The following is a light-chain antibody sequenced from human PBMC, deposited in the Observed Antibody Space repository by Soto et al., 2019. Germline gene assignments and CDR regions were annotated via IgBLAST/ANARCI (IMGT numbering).Light chain of an antibody. J-gene: IGKJ1*01. Sequence: EVVMTQSPATLSVSPGERATLSCRASQSVSINLAWYQQKPGQAPRLLIHGASTRAIGIPARFSGSGSGTEFTLTISSLQSEDFVVYYCQQYNNWPPWTFGQGTKVEIK. CDR1: QSVSIN. CDR2: GAS. V-gene: IGKV3-15*01. CDR3: QQYNNWPPWT.